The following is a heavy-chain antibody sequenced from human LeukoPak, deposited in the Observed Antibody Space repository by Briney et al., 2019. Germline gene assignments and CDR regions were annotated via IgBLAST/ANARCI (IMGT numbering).Heavy chain of an antibody. CDR3: AHGGGHSSGWYSNWFDP. D-gene: IGHD6-19*01. J-gene: IGHJ5*02. Sequence: SGPTLVNPTQTLTLTCTFSGFSLSTPGVGVGWIRQPPGKAREWLTPIYWNDDKRYSPSLKSRLTITKDTSKNQVVLTMTNMDPVDTATYYCAHGGGHSSGWYSNWFDPWGQGTLVTVSS. CDR2: IYWNDDK. CDR1: GFSLSTPGVG. V-gene: IGHV2-5*01.